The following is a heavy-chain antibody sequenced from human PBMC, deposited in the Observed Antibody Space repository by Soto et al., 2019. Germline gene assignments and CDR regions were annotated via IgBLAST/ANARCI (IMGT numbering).Heavy chain of an antibody. CDR3: ARNFAGHYAMDV. V-gene: IGHV2-26*01. CDR1: GFSLSNTRLG. CDR2: IFSNNEK. Sequence: QVTLKESGPVLVKPTETLTLTCTVSGFSLSNTRLGVSWIRQPPGKALEWLAHIFSNNEKSFNTSLKNRLPISQDTSKSQVVLTMTNMDPVDTATYYCARNFAGHYAMDVWGQGTTVTVSS. J-gene: IGHJ6*02.